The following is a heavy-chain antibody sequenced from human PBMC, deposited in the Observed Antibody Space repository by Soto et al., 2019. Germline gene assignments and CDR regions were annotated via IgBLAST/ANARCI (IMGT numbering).Heavy chain of an antibody. V-gene: IGHV3-74*01. Sequence: GGSLRLSCAASGFTFSSYWMHWARQAPGKGLVWVSRINSDGSSTSYADSVKGRFTISRDNAKNTLYLQMNSLRAEDTAVYYCARDLPFTVTTIRDYYYGMDVWGQGTTVTVSS. J-gene: IGHJ6*02. CDR1: GFTFSSYW. CDR2: INSDGSST. D-gene: IGHD4-4*01. CDR3: ARDLPFTVTTIRDYYYGMDV.